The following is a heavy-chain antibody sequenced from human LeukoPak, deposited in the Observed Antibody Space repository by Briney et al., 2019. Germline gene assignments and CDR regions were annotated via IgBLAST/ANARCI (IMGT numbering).Heavy chain of an antibody. CDR1: GYSFTSYW. J-gene: IGHJ5*02. CDR3: ARGGDSSGYYAFKKANWFDP. CDR2: IYPGDSDT. D-gene: IGHD3-22*01. Sequence: GESLKISCTGSGYSFTSYWIGWVRQMPGKGLEWMGIIYPGDSDTRYSPSFQGQVTISADKSISTAYLQWSSLKASDTAMYYCARGGDSSGYYAFKKANWFDPWGQGTLVTVSS. V-gene: IGHV5-51*01.